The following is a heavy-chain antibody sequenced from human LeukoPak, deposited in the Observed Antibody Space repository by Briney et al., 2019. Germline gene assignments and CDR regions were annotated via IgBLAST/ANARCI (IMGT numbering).Heavy chain of an antibody. CDR1: GGTFSSYA. J-gene: IGHJ4*02. Sequence: SVKVSCKASGGTFSSYAISWVRQAPGQGLEWMGGIIPIFGAANYAQKFQGRVTITADESTSTAYMELSSLRSEDTAVYYCARGNSSGWYYTSYYDSSGYYYFDYWGQGTLVTVSS. V-gene: IGHV1-69*01. CDR3: ARGNSSGWYYTSYYDSSGYYYFDY. D-gene: IGHD3-22*01. CDR2: IIPIFGAA.